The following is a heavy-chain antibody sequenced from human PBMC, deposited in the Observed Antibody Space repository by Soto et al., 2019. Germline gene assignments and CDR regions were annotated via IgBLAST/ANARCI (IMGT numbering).Heavy chain of an antibody. V-gene: IGHV3-15*01. Sequence: GGSLRLSCAASGFTFSNAWMSWVRQAPGKGLEWVGRIKSKTDGGTTDYAAPVKGRFTISRDDSKNTLYLQMNSLKTEDTAVYYCTTEVPGYYDSSGYYTLDYWGRGTLVTVSS. CDR1: GFTFSNAW. CDR3: TTEVPGYYDSSGYYTLDY. J-gene: IGHJ4*02. CDR2: IKSKTDGGTT. D-gene: IGHD3-22*01.